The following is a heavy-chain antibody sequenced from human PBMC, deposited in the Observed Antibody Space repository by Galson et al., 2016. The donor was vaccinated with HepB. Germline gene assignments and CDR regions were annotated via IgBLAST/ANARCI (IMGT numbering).Heavy chain of an antibody. CDR3: AKDKWVGSGWSWYYFDY. J-gene: IGHJ4*02. Sequence: SLRLSCAASGFRFSEHYMDWVRQAPGKGLEWVAVISYDGSNKYYADSVKGRFTISRDNSKNTLYLQMNSLRAEDTAVYYCAKDKWVGSGWSWYYFDYWGQGTLVTVSS. CDR1: GFRFSEHY. D-gene: IGHD6-19*01. V-gene: IGHV3-30*18. CDR2: ISYDGSNK.